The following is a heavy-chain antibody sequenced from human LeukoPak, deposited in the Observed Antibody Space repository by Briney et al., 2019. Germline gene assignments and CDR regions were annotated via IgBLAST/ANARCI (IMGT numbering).Heavy chain of an antibody. D-gene: IGHD3-22*01. CDR3: ARDYYDRVRLYYYGMDV. J-gene: IGHJ6*02. CDR1: GGTFSSYA. CDR2: IIPIFGTA. Sequence: SVKVSCKASGGTFSSYAISWVRQAPGQGLEWMGGIIPIFGTANYAQKFQGRVTITADESTSTAYMELSSLRSEDTAVYYCARDYYDRVRLYYYGMDVWGQGTTVTVSS. V-gene: IGHV1-69*13.